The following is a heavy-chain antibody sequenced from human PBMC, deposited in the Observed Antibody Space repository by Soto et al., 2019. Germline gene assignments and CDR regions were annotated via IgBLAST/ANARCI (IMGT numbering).Heavy chain of an antibody. V-gene: IGHV1-2*02. J-gene: IGHJ6*02. CDR2: INPKSGDT. CDR3: AKGLWTVGHCSGGSCYDGMDV. D-gene: IGHD2-15*01. Sequence: QVQLVQSGAEVKKPGASVKVSCEASGYTFTGFHLHWVRQAPGQGLESMGWINPKSGDTNYAQKFLGRVTMTRDTSISIGYMELSGLNSDDTALYYCAKGLWTVGHCSGGSCYDGMDVWGQGTTVTVSS. CDR1: GYTFTGFH.